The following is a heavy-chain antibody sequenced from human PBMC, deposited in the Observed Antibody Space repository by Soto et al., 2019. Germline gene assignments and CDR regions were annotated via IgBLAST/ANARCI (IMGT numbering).Heavy chain of an antibody. Sequence: QVQLQQWGAGLLKPSETLSLTCAVYGGCFSGYYWSWIRQPPRKCLECIGEINHSGSANYKPSLESRLSISVDTSKNQFSLEVRSVTAADTAVYYCARAKGYGANSWLDSWGQGNLVTVSS. V-gene: IGHV4-34*01. CDR2: INHSGSA. CDR3: ARAKGYGANSWLDS. J-gene: IGHJ5*01. D-gene: IGHD4-17*01. CDR1: GGCFSGYY.